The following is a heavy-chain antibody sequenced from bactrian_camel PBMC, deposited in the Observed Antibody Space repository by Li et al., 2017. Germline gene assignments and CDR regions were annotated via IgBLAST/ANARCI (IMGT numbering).Heavy chain of an antibody. CDR1: GFTFSSYG. Sequence: HVQLVESGGGLVQPGGSLRLSCVASGFTFSSYGMSWVRQAPGKGLEWVSGMYSDGSNTYYADPVKGRFTISRDNAKNMVYLQLNGLKSEDMAVYNCAAGLLADHGLGLGTQVTVS. J-gene: IGHJ4*01. V-gene: IGHV3S6*01. D-gene: IGHD5*01. CDR2: MYSDGSNT.